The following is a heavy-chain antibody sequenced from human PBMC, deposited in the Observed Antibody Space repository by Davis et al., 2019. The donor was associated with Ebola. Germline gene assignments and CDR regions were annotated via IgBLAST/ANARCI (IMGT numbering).Heavy chain of an antibody. CDR1: GFTFSSYA. CDR3: ARDGYFDWLLSGYFDY. Sequence: GGSLRRSCSASGFTFSSYAMHWVRQAPGKGLEYVSAISSNGGSTYYADSVKGRFTISRDNSKNSLYLQMNSLRAEDTAVYYCARDGYFDWLLSGYFDYWGQGTLVTVSS. D-gene: IGHD3-9*01. V-gene: IGHV3-64*04. J-gene: IGHJ4*02. CDR2: ISSNGGST.